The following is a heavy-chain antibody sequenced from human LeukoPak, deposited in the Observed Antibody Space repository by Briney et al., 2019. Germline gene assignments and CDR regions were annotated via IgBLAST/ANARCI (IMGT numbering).Heavy chain of an antibody. Sequence: GGSLRLSCAASGFTFRSYAMSWVRQAPGKGLEWVSSVSGRGDITYYADSVKGRFTISRDNSKDTLYLEMNSLRADDTAVYYCARDRIDGTYYYYGMDVWGQGTTVTVSS. J-gene: IGHJ6*02. CDR3: ARDRIDGTYYYYGMDV. CDR1: GFTFRSYA. CDR2: VSGRGDIT. V-gene: IGHV3-23*01. D-gene: IGHD1-1*01.